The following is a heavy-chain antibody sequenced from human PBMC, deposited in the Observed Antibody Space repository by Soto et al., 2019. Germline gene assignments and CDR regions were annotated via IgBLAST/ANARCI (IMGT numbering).Heavy chain of an antibody. V-gene: IGHV2-5*02. J-gene: IGHJ4*02. Sequence: QITLKESGPTLVKPTQTLTLTCTFSGFSLSTSGVGVGWIRQPPGKALEWLALIYWDDHKRYSPSLKTRLTITKDTSKNQVVLTMTNMDPVDTATYYCTHSAYSSSWYGVLVDYWGQGTLVTVSS. CDR3: THSAYSSSWYGVLVDY. CDR2: IYWDDHK. CDR1: GFSLSTSGVG. D-gene: IGHD6-13*01.